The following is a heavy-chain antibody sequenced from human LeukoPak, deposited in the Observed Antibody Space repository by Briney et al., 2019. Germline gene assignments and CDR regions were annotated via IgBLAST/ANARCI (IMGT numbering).Heavy chain of an antibody. J-gene: IGHJ4*02. Sequence: PGVSLKLSCAASGFTFSGSAMHWVRQASGKGLEWVGRIRSKANSYATAYAASVKGRFTISRDDSKNTAYLQMNSLKTEDTAVYYCTRYSSGSGFDYWGQGTLVTVSS. CDR3: TRYSSGSGFDY. CDR1: GFTFSGSA. D-gene: IGHD6-19*01. CDR2: IRSKANSYAT. V-gene: IGHV3-73*01.